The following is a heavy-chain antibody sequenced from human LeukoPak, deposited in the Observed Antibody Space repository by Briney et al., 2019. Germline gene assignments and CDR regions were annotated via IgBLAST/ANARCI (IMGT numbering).Heavy chain of an antibody. Sequence: ASVKVSCKASGYTFTGYYMHWVRQAPGQGLEWMGWINPNSGGTNYAQKFQGRVTMTRDTSISTAYMELSRLRSDDTAVYYCARGTYGSGSPPDYNWFDPWGQGTLVTVSS. CDR3: ARGTYGSGSPPDYNWFDP. J-gene: IGHJ5*02. CDR1: GYTFTGYY. V-gene: IGHV1-2*02. D-gene: IGHD3-10*01. CDR2: INPNSGGT.